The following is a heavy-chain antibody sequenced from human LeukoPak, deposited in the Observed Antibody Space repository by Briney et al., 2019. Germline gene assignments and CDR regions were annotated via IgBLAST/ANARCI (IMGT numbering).Heavy chain of an antibody. Sequence: GGSLRLSCAAPGFTFSSYGMHWIRQAPGKGLEWVAFIRYDGSNKYYADSVKGRFTISRDNSKNTLYLQMNSLRAEDTAVYYCAKDHFVYGSGSSGDYWGQGTLVTVSS. CDR1: GFTFSSYG. D-gene: IGHD3-10*01. CDR3: AKDHFVYGSGSSGDY. J-gene: IGHJ4*02. CDR2: IRYDGSNK. V-gene: IGHV3-30*02.